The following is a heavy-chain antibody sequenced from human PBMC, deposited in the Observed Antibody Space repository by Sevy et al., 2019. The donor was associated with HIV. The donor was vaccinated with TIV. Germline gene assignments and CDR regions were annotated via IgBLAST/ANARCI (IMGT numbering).Heavy chain of an antibody. J-gene: IGHJ4*02. CDR1: GASISSSGYY. CDR3: AGPILTYNNGWSYYDY. CDR2: INYSGST. D-gene: IGHD6-19*01. V-gene: IGHV4-39*01. Sequence: SETLSLTCTVSGASISSSGYYWGWIRQPPGKGLEWIASINYSGSTFYNPSLKIRVTISPDTSKNQFSLDLNSVTAADTAIYYCAGPILTYNNGWSYYDYWGQGTVVTVSS.